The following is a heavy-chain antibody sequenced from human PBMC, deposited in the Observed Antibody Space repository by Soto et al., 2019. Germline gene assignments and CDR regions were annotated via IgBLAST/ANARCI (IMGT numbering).Heavy chain of an antibody. V-gene: IGHV1-3*01. CDR3: ARSPDIVVVLAATTGGMDV. Sequence: ASVKVSCKASGYTFTSYAMHWVRQAPGQRLEWMGWINAGNGNTKYSQKFQGRVTITRDTSASTAYMELSSLRSEDTAVYYCARSPDIVVVLAATTGGMDVWGKGTTVTVSS. J-gene: IGHJ6*03. D-gene: IGHD2-15*01. CDR2: INAGNGNT. CDR1: GYTFTSYA.